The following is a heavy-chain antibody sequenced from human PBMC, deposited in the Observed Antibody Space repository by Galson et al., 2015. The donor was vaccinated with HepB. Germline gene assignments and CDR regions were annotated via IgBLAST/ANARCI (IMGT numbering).Heavy chain of an antibody. CDR3: AGGGMYSSSWYGWYFDL. CDR2: MNPNSGNT. J-gene: IGHJ2*01. D-gene: IGHD6-13*01. V-gene: IGHV1-8*01. CDR1: GYTFTSYD. Sequence: SVKVSCKASGYTFTSYDINWVRQATGQGPEWMGWMNPNSGNTGYAQKFQGRVTMTRNTSISTAYMELSSLRSEDTAVYYCAGGGMYSSSWYGWYFDLWGRGTLVTVSS.